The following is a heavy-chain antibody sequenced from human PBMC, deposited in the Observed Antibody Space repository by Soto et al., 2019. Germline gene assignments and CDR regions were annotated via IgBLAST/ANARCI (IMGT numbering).Heavy chain of an antibody. Sequence: QVQLVEAGGGVVQPGRSLRLSCAASGFTFSSYAMHWVRQAPGKGLELVAVISYDGSNKSDADSMKGRFTISRDNSKNTMYLQMNSLRAENTAVYYCARERNWGQGTLVTVSS. J-gene: IGHJ4*02. CDR1: GFTFSSYA. V-gene: IGHV3-30-3*01. CDR2: ISYDGSNK. CDR3: ARERN.